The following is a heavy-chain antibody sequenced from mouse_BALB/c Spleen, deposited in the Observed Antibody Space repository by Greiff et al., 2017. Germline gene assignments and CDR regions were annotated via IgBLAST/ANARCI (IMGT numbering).Heavy chain of an antibody. CDR2: IDPENGNT. Sequence: EVKLQESGAELVRPGALVKLSCKASGFNIKDYYMHWVKQRPEQGLEWIGWIDPENGNTIYDPKFQGKASITADTSSNTAYLQLSSLTYEDTAVYYCAKDDGYYEACWGQGTLVTVSA. CDR1: GFNIKDYY. J-gene: IGHJ3*01. D-gene: IGHD2-3*01. V-gene: IGHV14-1*02. CDR3: AKDDGYYEAC.